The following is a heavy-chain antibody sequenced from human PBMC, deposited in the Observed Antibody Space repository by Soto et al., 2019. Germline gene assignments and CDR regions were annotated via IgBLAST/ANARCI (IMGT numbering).Heavy chain of an antibody. CDR1: GFTFSDYY. V-gene: IGHV3-11*01. J-gene: IGHJ6*02. D-gene: IGHD4-17*01. CDR2: ISSSGSTI. CDR3: ASATVTPRYGMDV. Sequence: QVQLVESGGGLVKPGGSLRLSCAASGFTFSDYYMSWIRQAPGKGLEWVSYISSSGSTIYYADSVKGRFTISRDNAKNSMYLQMNIMTAADTAVYDCASATVTPRYGMDVWGQGTTVSVSS.